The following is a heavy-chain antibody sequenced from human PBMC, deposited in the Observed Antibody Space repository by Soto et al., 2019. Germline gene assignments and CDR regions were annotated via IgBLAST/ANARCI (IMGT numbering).Heavy chain of an antibody. J-gene: IGHJ5*02. Sequence: QVQLVQSGAEVKKPGASVRVSCTASGYSFISNAVSWVRQAPGQGLEWMGWISAYNGKTKLAQKFQGRVTMTTDTSTSTAYMELRSLTSDDTAVYYCARDEPIVPAASRFDPWGQGTLVTVSS. CDR3: ARDEPIVPAASRFDP. V-gene: IGHV1-18*04. CDR1: GYSFISNA. CDR2: ISAYNGKT. D-gene: IGHD2-2*01.